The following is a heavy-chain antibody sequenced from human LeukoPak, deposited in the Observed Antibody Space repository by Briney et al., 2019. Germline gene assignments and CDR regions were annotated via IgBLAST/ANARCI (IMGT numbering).Heavy chain of an antibody. J-gene: IGHJ4*02. Sequence: PGGSLRLSCAASGFTFSSYGMHWVRQAPGKGLEWVAVISYDGSNKYYADSVKGRFTISRDNAKNSLYLQMNSLRAEDTAVYYCARGIVGAISPDYWGQGTLVTVSS. D-gene: IGHD1-26*01. CDR2: ISYDGSNK. CDR3: ARGIVGAISPDY. CDR1: GFTFSSYG. V-gene: IGHV3-30*03.